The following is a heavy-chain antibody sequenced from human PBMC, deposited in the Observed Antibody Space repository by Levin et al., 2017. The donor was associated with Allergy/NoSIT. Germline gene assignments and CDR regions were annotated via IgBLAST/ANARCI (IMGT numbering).Heavy chain of an antibody. J-gene: IGHJ3*02. Sequence: PSQTLSLTCTVSGGSVSSGSYYWSWIRQPPGKGLEWIGYIYYSGSTNYNPSLKSRVTISVDTSKNQFSLKLSSVTAADTAVYYCAREGTTDKWLWTHPANAFDIWGQGTMVTVSS. CDR2: IYYSGST. V-gene: IGHV4-61*01. D-gene: IGHD3-22*01. CDR1: GGSVSSGSYY. CDR3: AREGTTDKWLWTHPANAFDI.